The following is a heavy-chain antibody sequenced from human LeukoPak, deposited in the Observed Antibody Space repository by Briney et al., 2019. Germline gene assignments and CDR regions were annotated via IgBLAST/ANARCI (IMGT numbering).Heavy chain of an antibody. D-gene: IGHD6-19*01. J-gene: IGHJ4*02. Sequence: PGGSLRLSCAASGFTFSSYAMSWVRQAPRKGLEWVSAISGSGGSTYYADSVKGRFTISRDDSKNTLYLQMNSLRAEDTAVYYCAKGWLYYFDYWGQGTLVTVSS. CDR3: AKGWLYYFDY. CDR2: ISGSGGST. CDR1: GFTFSSYA. V-gene: IGHV3-23*01.